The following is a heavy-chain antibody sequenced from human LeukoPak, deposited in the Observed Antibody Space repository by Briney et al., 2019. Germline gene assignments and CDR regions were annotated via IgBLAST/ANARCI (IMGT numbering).Heavy chain of an antibody. J-gene: IGHJ3*02. D-gene: IGHD1-26*01. CDR2: IYPGDSDT. CDR3: ARRDGSGSYLGAFDI. V-gene: IGHV5-51*01. Sequence: GESLKISCKGSGYSFTSYWIGWVRQMPGKGLEWIGIIYPGDSDTRYSPSFQGQVTISADKSISTAYLQWSSLKASDTAMYYCARRDGSGSYLGAFDIWGQGTMVTVSS. CDR1: GYSFTSYW.